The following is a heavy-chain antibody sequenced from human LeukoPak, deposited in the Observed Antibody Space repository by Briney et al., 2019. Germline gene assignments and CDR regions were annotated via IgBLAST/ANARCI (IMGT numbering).Heavy chain of an antibody. J-gene: IGHJ6*03. CDR2: INTNTGNP. V-gene: IGHV7-4-1*02. CDR1: GGTFSSYA. Sequence: ASVKVSCKASGGTFSSYAISWVRQAPGQGLEWMGWINTNTGNPTYAQGFTGRFVFSLDTSVSTAYLQISSLKAEDTAVYYCARALCSGGSCYSHYYYYYMDVWGKGTTVTVSS. D-gene: IGHD2-15*01. CDR3: ARALCSGGSCYSHYYYYYMDV.